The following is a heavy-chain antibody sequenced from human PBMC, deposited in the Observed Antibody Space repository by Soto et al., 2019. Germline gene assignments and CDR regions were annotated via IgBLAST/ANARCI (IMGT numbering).Heavy chain of an antibody. J-gene: IGHJ6*02. Sequence: SVKVSCKASGGTFSSYAISWVRQAPGQGLEWMGGIIPIFGTANYAQKFQGRVTITADESTSTAYMELSSLRSEDTAVYYCARGMTTVTTQGDYYYYYGMDVWGQGTTATVS. CDR3: ARGMTTVTTQGDYYYYYGMDV. V-gene: IGHV1-69*13. D-gene: IGHD4-17*01. CDR2: IIPIFGTA. CDR1: GGTFSSYA.